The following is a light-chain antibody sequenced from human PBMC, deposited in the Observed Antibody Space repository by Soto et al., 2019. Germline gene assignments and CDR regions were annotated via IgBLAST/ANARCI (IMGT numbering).Light chain of an antibody. Sequence: EIVLTQSPDTLSLSPGERATLSCRASQSVRSNYLAWYQQKPGQAPRFLIYDASSRATGIPDRFSGSASGTDFTLTISRLEPEDFAVYYCQQYGSSPLTFGGGTKVEIK. V-gene: IGKV3-20*01. CDR1: QSVRSNY. CDR2: DAS. J-gene: IGKJ4*01. CDR3: QQYGSSPLT.